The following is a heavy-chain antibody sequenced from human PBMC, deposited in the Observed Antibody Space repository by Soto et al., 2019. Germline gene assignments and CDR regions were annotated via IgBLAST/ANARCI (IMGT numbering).Heavy chain of an antibody. CDR3: ARGRYGDY. CDR2: ISAHNGNT. J-gene: IGHJ4*02. Sequence: QVNLVQSGAEVKKPGASVKFSCQGSGYAFTTYVITWVRQAPGQGLEWMGWISAHNGNTNYAQKLQGRVTVTRDTSTSTAYMELRSLRYDDTAVYYCARGRYGDYWGQGALVTVSS. V-gene: IGHV1-18*01. D-gene: IGHD1-1*01. CDR1: GYAFTTYV.